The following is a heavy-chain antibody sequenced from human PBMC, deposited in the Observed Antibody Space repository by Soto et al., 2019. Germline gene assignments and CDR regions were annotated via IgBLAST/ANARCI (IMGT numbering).Heavy chain of an antibody. CDR2: ISGSGARS. CDR3: AKGYFVWCSEQPYYFDY. D-gene: IGHD3-16*01. J-gene: IGHJ4*02. CDR1: GFTFSNYA. V-gene: IGHV3-23*01. Sequence: EVQLLDSGGGLVQPGGSLRLSCAASGFTFSNYAMTWVRQGPGKGLEWVSGISGSGARSYYADSVKGRFTISRDNSKSTLYLQMNSLRAEDTAAYYCAKGYFVWCSEQPYYFDYWGQGTLVTVSS.